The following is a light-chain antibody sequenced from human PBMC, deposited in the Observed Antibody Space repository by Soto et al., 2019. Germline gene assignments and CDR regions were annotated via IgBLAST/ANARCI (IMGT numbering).Light chain of an antibody. CDR3: SSYTSSNTVV. CDR2: DVT. CDR1: SSDVGGYNH. J-gene: IGLJ2*01. Sequence: QSALTQPASVSGSPGQSITISCTGTSSDVGGYNHVSWYQQNPGKAPKLMIYDVTNWPSGVSNRFSGSKSGNTASLTISGLQAEDEADYYCSSYTSSNTVVFGGGTKVTVL. V-gene: IGLV2-14*01.